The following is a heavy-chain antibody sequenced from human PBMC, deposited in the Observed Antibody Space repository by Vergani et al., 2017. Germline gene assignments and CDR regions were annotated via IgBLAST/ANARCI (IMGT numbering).Heavy chain of an antibody. CDR2: INPNSGGT. J-gene: IGHJ4*02. CDR1: GYTFTSYG. V-gene: IGHV1-2*02. CDR3: ARDRSYGSGSYYNGSLGY. D-gene: IGHD3-10*01. Sequence: QVQLVQSGAEVKKPGASVKVSCKASGYTFTSYGISWVRQAPGQGLEWMGWINPNSGGTNYAQKFQGRVTMTRDTSISTAYMELSRLRSDDTAVYYCARDRSYGSGSYYNGSLGYWGQGTLVTVSS.